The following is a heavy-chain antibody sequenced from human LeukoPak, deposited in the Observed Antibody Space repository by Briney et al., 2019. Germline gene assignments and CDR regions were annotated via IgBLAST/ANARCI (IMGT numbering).Heavy chain of an antibody. CDR3: ARGDEVIATPGGWFDP. CDR1: GGTFSSYA. V-gene: IGHV1-69*05. J-gene: IGHJ5*02. D-gene: IGHD3-16*01. Sequence: ASVKVSCKASGGTFSSYAISWVRQAPGQGLEWMGGIIPIFGTANYAQKFQGRVTITTDESTSTAYMELSSLRSEDTAVYYCARGDEVIATPGGWFDPWGQGTLVTVSS. CDR2: IIPIFGTA.